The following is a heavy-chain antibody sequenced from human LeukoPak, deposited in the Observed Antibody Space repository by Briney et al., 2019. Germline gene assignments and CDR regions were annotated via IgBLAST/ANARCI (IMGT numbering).Heavy chain of an antibody. J-gene: IGHJ4*02. V-gene: IGHV4-39*07. CDR1: GGSISSSSYY. CDR3: ARGPGSSSSAPFDY. D-gene: IGHD6-6*01. Sequence: SETLSLTCTVSGGSISSSSYYWGWIRQPPGKGLEWIGSIYYSGSTYYNPSLKSRVTISVDTSKNQFSLKLSSVTAADTAVYYCARGPGSSSSAPFDYWGQGTLVTASS. CDR2: IYYSGST.